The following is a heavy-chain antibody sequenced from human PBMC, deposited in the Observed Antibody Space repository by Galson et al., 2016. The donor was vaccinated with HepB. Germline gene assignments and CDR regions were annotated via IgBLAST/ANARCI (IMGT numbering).Heavy chain of an antibody. J-gene: IGHJ4*02. D-gene: IGHD2-2*01. CDR3: ARDVSPYASPPDY. V-gene: IGHV3-48*02. Sequence: SLRLSCAASGFTFSSYSMNWVRQAPGKGLEWVSYIGDTGSRIYYADSRDNAKNSVYLQMNSLRDDDTAVYYCARDVSPYASPPDYWGQGTLVTVSS. CDR2: IGDTGSRI. CDR1: GFTFSSYS.